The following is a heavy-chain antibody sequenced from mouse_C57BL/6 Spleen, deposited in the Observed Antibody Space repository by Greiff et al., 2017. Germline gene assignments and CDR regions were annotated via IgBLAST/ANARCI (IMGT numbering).Heavy chain of an antibody. J-gene: IGHJ2*01. CDR3: VREDYGGSSFDD. CDR1: GFTFSRYA. CDR2: ISDGGSYT. Sequence: EVKLMESGGGLVKPGGSLTLSCAASGFTFSRYAMSWVRQTPEKRLEWVATISDGGSYTYSPDNVKGRFTISRDNAKNNLYLQMSHLKSEDTAMYYCVREDYGGSSFDDWGQGTTRTVSS. V-gene: IGHV5-4*01. D-gene: IGHD1-1*01.